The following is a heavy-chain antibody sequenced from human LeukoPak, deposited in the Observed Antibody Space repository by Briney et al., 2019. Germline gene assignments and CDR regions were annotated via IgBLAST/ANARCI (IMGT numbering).Heavy chain of an antibody. CDR3: ARGGSIAARPIDY. CDR1: GFTFSSYA. V-gene: IGHV3-64*01. CDR2: ISSNGGST. D-gene: IGHD6-6*01. J-gene: IGHJ4*02. Sequence: GGSLILSCAASGFTFSSYAMHWVRQAPGKGLEYVSAISSNGGSTYYANSVKGRFTISRDNSKNTLFLQMGSLRAEDMAVYYCARGGSIAARPIDYWGQGTLVTVSS.